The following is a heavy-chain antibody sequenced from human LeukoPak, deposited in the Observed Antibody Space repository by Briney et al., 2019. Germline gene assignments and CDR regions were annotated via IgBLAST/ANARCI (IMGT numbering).Heavy chain of an antibody. D-gene: IGHD3-9*01. CDR3: ARGSYDILTGYYMRWFDP. CDR1: GGSISGSSYY. CDR2: IYYSGST. J-gene: IGHJ5*02. V-gene: IGHV4-39*07. Sequence: SETLSLTCAVSGGSISGSSYYWGWIRQPPGKGLEWIVSIYYSGSTYYNPSLKSRVTISVDTSKNQFSLKLSSVTAADTAVYYCARGSYDILTGYYMRWFDPWGQGTLVTVSS.